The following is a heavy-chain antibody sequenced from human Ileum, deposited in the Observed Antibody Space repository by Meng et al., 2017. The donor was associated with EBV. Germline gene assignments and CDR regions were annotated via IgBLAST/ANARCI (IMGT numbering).Heavy chain of an antibody. CDR1: GGSFSGYY. V-gene: IGHV4-34*01. Sequence: QVLLQQGAGGMLARSETMFLANAVYGGSFSGYYWCWLRPPPGKGLWWSRENNHGGSTNYNPSLKGRVTMSGDTSKSQFSLKLSTVTAADTAVYYCARGHGYGDYASDYWGQGTLVTVSS. CDR3: ARGHGYGDYASDY. D-gene: IGHD4-17*01. J-gene: IGHJ4*02. CDR2: NNHGGST.